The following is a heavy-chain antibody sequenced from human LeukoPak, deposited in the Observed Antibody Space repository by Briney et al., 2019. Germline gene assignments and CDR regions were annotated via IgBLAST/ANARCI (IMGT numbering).Heavy chain of an antibody. Sequence: GGSLRLSCAASGFTFSSYAMHWVRQAPGKGLEWVAVISYDGSNKYYADSVKGRFTISRDNSKNTLYLQMNSLRAEDTAVYYCARDSPGTTFDHWGQGTLVTVSS. CDR3: ARDSPGTTFDH. V-gene: IGHV3-30*07. D-gene: IGHD1-7*01. J-gene: IGHJ5*02. CDR2: ISYDGSNK. CDR1: GFTFSSYA.